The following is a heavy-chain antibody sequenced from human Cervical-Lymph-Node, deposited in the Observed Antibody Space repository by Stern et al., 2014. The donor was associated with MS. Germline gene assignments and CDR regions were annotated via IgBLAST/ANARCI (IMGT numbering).Heavy chain of an antibody. V-gene: IGHV1-69*04. D-gene: IGHD2-15*01. Sequence: QVQLMQSGAEMKKPGSSVKVSCKASGGTFNAISWVRQAPGQGLEWMGRIIPIKDTVNYAQKFQGRLTITADKSTSTAYMELSSLISDDPAVYYCACSPRRESSTPSDYWGQGTLVTVSS. CDR3: ACSPRRESSTPSDY. CDR2: IIPIKDTV. J-gene: IGHJ4*02. CDR1: GGTFNA.